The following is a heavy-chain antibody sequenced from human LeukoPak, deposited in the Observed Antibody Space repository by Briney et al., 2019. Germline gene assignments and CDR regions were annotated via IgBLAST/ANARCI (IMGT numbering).Heavy chain of an antibody. V-gene: IGHV3-11*04. CDR1: GFTFSDYY. D-gene: IGHD3-3*01. Sequence: GGSLRLSCAASGFTFSDYYMSWIRQAPGKGLEWVSYISSSGSTIYYADSVKGRFTISRDNSKNTLYLQMNSLRAEDTAVYYCARAKNNRTIFGVVITPYYYYYYMDVWGKGTTVTVSS. CDR3: ARAKNNRTIFGVVITPYYYYYYMDV. CDR2: ISSSGSTI. J-gene: IGHJ6*03.